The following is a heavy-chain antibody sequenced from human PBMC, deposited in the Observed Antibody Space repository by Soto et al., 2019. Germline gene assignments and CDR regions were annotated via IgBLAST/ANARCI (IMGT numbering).Heavy chain of an antibody. CDR1: GYSVTSSDYY. D-gene: IGHD2-15*01. J-gene: IGHJ6*02. CDR3: APLSVSLSGPYGIHV. Sequence: SETLSLTCIVSGYSVTSSDYYWAWIRQPPGKGLEWIGSMFYSGLTYYNPSLKSRVTLSVDTSKNQFSVRLNSVTAADTAVYYCAPLSVSLSGPYGIHVWGQGTTVTVSS. V-gene: IGHV4-39*01. CDR2: MFYSGLT.